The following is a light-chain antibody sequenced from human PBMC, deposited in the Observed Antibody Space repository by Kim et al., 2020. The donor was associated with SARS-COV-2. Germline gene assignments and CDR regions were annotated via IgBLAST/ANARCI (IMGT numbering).Light chain of an antibody. J-gene: IGLJ3*02. CDR3: SSYTSSDAWV. Sequence: TLSGTGSSSDIGAYNYVSWCQQHPGKAPKLMIFSVNRRPSGVSSRFSGSKSANTASLTISGLQPGDEADYYCSSYTSSDAWVFGGGTQLTVL. CDR2: SVN. V-gene: IGLV2-14*04. CDR1: SSDIGAYNY.